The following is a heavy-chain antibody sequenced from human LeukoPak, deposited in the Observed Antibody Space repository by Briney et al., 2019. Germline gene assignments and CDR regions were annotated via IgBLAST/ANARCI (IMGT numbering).Heavy chain of an antibody. V-gene: IGHV4-59*01. CDR3: ARGFGGFWYFDY. D-gene: IGHD3-16*01. CDR2: IYHTGST. Sequence: SETLSLTCTVSGGSISSNYWSWIRQPPGKGLEWIGDIYHTGSTNYNPALKSRVTISVDTSKNQFSLKLSSVTAADTAVYYCARGFGGFWYFDYWGQGTLVTVSS. CDR1: GGSISSNY. J-gene: IGHJ4*02.